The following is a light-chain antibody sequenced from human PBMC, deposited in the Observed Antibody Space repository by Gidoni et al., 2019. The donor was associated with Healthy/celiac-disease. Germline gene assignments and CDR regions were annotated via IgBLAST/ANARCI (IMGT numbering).Light chain of an antibody. J-gene: IGKJ2*01. CDR1: QSFLYSSNNKNY. CDR2: WAS. CDR3: QQYYSTPT. V-gene: IGKV4-1*01. Sequence: DIVMTQSPDSLAVSLGERATINCKSSQSFLYSSNNKNYLAWYQQKPGQPPKLLIYWASTRESGVPERFSGSGSGTDFTLTISSLHAEDVAVYYCQQYYSTPTFGQGTKLEIK.